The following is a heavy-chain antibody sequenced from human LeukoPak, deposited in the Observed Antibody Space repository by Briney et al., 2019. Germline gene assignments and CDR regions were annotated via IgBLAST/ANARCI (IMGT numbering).Heavy chain of an antibody. CDR2: IYYSGST. J-gene: IGHJ3*02. V-gene: IGHV4-30-4*08. CDR3: ARSIAVALNAFDI. D-gene: IGHD6-19*01. CDR1: GGSISSGDYY. Sequence: SETLSLTCIVSGGSISSGDYYWSWIRQPPGKGLEWIGYIYYSGSTYYNPSLKSRVTISVDTSKNQFSLKLSSVTAADTAVYYCARSIAVALNAFDIWGQGTMVTVSS.